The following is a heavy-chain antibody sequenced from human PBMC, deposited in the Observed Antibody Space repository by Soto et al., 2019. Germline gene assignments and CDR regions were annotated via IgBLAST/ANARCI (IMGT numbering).Heavy chain of an antibody. CDR2: IIPILGIA. CDR1: GGTCSSYT. D-gene: IGHD3-10*01. V-gene: IGHV1-69*02. J-gene: IGHJ4*02. Sequence: QVQLVQSGAEVKKPGSSVKVSCKASGGTCSSYTISWVRQAPGQGLEWMGRIIPILGIANYAQKFQGRVTMTADKSTSTAYMELSSLRAEDTAVYYCARDGGTMVRGYGYWGQGTLVTVSS. CDR3: ARDGGTMVRGYGY.